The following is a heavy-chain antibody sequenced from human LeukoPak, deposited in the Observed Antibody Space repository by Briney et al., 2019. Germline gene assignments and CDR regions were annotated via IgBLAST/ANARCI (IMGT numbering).Heavy chain of an antibody. D-gene: IGHD3-22*01. V-gene: IGHV3-30*18. CDR1: GFTFSTYG. Sequence: PGGSLRLSCAASGFTFSTYGMHWIRQAPGKGLEWVAVISYDGSNKYYADSVKGRFTISRDNSKNTLFLQMNSLRAEDTAVYYCANGDYYDSSSYYKPYGYWGQGTLVTVSS. J-gene: IGHJ4*02. CDR2: ISYDGSNK. CDR3: ANGDYYDSSSYYKPYGY.